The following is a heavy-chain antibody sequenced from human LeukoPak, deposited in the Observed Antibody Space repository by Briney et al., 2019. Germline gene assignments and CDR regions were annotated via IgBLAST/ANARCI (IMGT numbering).Heavy chain of an antibody. CDR2: IYYSGST. D-gene: IGHD2-15*01. J-gene: IGHJ3*02. CDR1: GVSISSSNSY. V-gene: IGHV4-39*07. Sequence: PSETLSLTCTVSGVSISSSNSYWGWIRQPPGKGLEWIGSIYYSGSTYYNPSLKSRVTISVDTSKNQFSLKLSSVTAADTAVYYCARDTSDLYCSGGSCYSYDAFDIWGQGTMVTVSS. CDR3: ARDTSDLYCSGGSCYSYDAFDI.